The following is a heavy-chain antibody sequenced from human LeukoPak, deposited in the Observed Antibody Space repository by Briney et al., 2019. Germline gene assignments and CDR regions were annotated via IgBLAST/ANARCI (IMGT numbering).Heavy chain of an antibody. D-gene: IGHD6-13*01. CDR1: GFAFRSYG. V-gene: IGHV3-33*01. J-gene: IGHJ4*02. CDR2: IWYDGSNK. Sequence: GKSLRLSCAASGFAFRSYGMHWVRQAPGKGLEWVAVIWYDGSNKYYADSVKGRFTISRDNSENTLYLQMNSLRAEDTALYYCASDGIAVDRGIGYFDYWGQGTLVTVSS. CDR3: ASDGIAVDRGIGYFDY.